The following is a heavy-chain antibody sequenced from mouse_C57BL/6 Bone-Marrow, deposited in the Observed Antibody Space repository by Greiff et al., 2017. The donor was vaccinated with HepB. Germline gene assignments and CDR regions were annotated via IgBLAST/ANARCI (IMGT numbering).Heavy chain of an antibody. Sequence: VQLKESGGGLVKPGGSLKLSCAASGFTFSSYAMSWVRQTPEKRLEWVATISDGGSYTYYPDNVKGRFTISRDNAKNNLYLQMSHLKSEDTAMYYCARPLLIFYYGSSLFAYWGQGTLVTVSA. CDR1: GFTFSSYA. J-gene: IGHJ3*01. CDR2: ISDGGSYT. D-gene: IGHD1-1*01. V-gene: IGHV5-4*01. CDR3: ARPLLIFYYGSSLFAY.